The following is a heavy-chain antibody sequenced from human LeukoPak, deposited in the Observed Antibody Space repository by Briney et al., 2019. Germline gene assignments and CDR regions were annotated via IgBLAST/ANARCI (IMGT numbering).Heavy chain of an antibody. J-gene: IGHJ4*02. CDR1: GFTFSSYS. D-gene: IGHD1-1*01. CDR2: ISSSSSYI. Sequence: GGSLRLSCAASGFTFSSYSMNWVRQAPGKGLEWVSSISSSSSYIYYADSVKGRFTISRDNSKNTLYLQMNSLRAEDTAVYYCASARVGTKYYFDYWGQGTLVTVSS. CDR3: ASARVGTKYYFDY. V-gene: IGHV3-21*04.